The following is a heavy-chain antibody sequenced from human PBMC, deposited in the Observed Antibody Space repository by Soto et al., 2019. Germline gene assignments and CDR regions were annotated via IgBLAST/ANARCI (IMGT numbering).Heavy chain of an antibody. CDR2: INLSGGTT. D-gene: IGHD6-19*01. V-gene: IGHV1-46*02. CDR1: GYNFNQYY. J-gene: IGHJ4*02. Sequence: QVQLVQSGPEVRKPGASVRLSCATSGYNFNQYYIHWVRQGPGQGLEWMGIINLSGGTTEYAHKCGGRVTVTGNTSTRTAYMKLISLRSEDRAVYFWARGPDGSDVPRWDHWGQGTLITVSS. CDR3: ARGPDGSDVPRWDH.